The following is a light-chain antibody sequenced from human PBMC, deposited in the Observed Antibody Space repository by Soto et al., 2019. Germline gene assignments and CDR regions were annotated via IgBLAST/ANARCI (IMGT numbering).Light chain of an antibody. J-gene: IGKJ4*01. Sequence: EIVMTQSPATLSVSPGERATLSCWASQSVSSNLAWYQQKPGQAPRLLIYDVSTRATGIPTRLSGSGSGTEFTLTISSLQSEDFAAYYCQQYNNWPLTFGGGTKVDIK. CDR2: DVS. V-gene: IGKV3D-15*01. CDR3: QQYNNWPLT. CDR1: QSVSSN.